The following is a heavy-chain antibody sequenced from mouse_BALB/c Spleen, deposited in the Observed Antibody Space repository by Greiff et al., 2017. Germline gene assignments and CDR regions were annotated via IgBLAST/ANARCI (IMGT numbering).Heavy chain of an antibody. CDR2: ISSGSSTI. D-gene: IGHD2-1*01. J-gene: IGHJ2*01. CDR1: GFTFSSFG. Sequence: EVKLMESGGGLVQPGGSRKLSCAASGFTFSSFGMHWVRQAPEKGLEWVAYISSGSSTIYYADTVKGRFTISRDNPKNTLFLQMTSLRSEDTAMYYCARTGGKVFDYWGQGTTLTVSS. V-gene: IGHV5-17*02. CDR3: ARTGGKVFDY.